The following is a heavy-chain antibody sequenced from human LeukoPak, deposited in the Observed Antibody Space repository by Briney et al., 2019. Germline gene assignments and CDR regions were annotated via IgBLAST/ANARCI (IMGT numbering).Heavy chain of an antibody. V-gene: IGHV4-4*07. CDR1: AGSIISYY. J-gene: IGHJ4*02. D-gene: IGHD1-26*01. Sequence: PSATLSLTCTVSAGSIISYYWGWVRQPAGKRLEWIGRIYTTGTTNYSPSFKSRLTMSLDTTKNQFSLKLRSVTAADTAVYYFGRQGYTARYYFVDYWSQGTLVTVSS. CDR2: IYTTGTT. CDR3: GRQGYTARYYFVDY.